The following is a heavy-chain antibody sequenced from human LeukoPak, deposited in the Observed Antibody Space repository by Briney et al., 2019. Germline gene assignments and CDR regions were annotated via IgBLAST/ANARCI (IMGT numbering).Heavy chain of an antibody. V-gene: IGHV4-61*02. CDR3: ARLRSSYSPLDAFDM. J-gene: IGHJ3*02. CDR1: GGSISSGSYY. CDR2: MYTSGST. Sequence: SETLSLTCTVSGGSISSGSYYWSWIRQPAGQGLEYIGRMYTSGSTNYNPSLKSRVTISVDTSKNQFSLRLSSVTAADTALYYCARLRSSYSPLDAFDMWGKGIMVTVSS. D-gene: IGHD1-26*01.